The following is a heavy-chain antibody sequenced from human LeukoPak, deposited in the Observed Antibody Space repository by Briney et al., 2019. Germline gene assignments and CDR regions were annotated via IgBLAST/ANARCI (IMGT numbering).Heavy chain of an antibody. J-gene: IGHJ4*02. CDR2: ISGSGGST. Sequence: GGSLRLSCAASGFTFSSYAMSWVRQAPGKGLEWVSAISGSGGSTYYADSVKGRFTISRDNSKNTLYLQMNSLRAEDTAVYYCEKDYGENPDTFDYWGQGTLVTVSS. CDR3: EKDYGENPDTFDY. CDR1: GFTFSSYA. V-gene: IGHV3-23*01. D-gene: IGHD4-17*01.